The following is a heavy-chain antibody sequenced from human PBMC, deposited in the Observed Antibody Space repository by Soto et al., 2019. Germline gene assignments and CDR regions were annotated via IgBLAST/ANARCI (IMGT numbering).Heavy chain of an antibody. CDR2: FDPEDGET. D-gene: IGHD6-19*01. CDR3: ATAYRIAVAGSPSDAFDI. Sequence: GASVKVSCKVSGYTLTELSMHWGRQAPGKGLEWMGGFDPEDGETIYAQKFQGRVTMTEDTSTDTAYMELSSLRSEDTAVYYCATAYRIAVAGSPSDAFDIWGQGTMVTVSS. V-gene: IGHV1-24*01. J-gene: IGHJ3*02. CDR1: GYTLTELS.